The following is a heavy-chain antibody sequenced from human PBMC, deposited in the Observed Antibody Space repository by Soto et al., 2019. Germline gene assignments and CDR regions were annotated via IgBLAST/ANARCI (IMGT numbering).Heavy chain of an antibody. D-gene: IGHD3-9*01. CDR3: AGEWRLRSFDPENWFVP. CDR2: ISAYNGNT. V-gene: IGHV1-18*01. J-gene: IGHJ5*02. Sequence: QVQLVQSGAEVKKPGASVKVSCKASGYTFTSYGISWVRQAPGQGLEWMGWISAYNGNTNYAQKLQGRVTMTTDTSTSTAYMELRSLRSDDTAVYYCAGEWRLRSFDPENWFVPWGQGTLVTVSS. CDR1: GYTFTSYG.